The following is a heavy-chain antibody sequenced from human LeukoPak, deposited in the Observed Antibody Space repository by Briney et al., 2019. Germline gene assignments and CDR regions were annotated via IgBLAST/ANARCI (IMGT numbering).Heavy chain of an antibody. CDR3: ARASLLLWFGELAVANWFDP. J-gene: IGHJ5*02. V-gene: IGHV1-18*01. Sequence: ASVKVSCKASGYTFSNYGISWVRQAPGQGLEWMGWISVYSGKTNYAQKLRGRVTMTTDTSTGTAYMELRNLRSDDTAVYYCARASLLLWFGELAVANWFDPWGQGTLVTVSS. CDR1: GYTFSNYG. D-gene: IGHD3-10*01. CDR2: ISVYSGKT.